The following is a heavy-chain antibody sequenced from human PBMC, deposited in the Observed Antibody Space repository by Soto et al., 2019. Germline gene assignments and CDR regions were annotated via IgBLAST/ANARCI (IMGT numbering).Heavy chain of an antibody. D-gene: IGHD6-6*01. J-gene: IGHJ6*02. Sequence: EVQLLESGGGLVQPGGSLRLSCAASGFTSSNYAMSWVRQAPGKGLEWVSAISGSGGNTYYADSVKGRFTISRDNSKNTLFLQMNSLRAEDTAVYYCRQSSSSRPDYSYSMDVWGQGTTVTVSS. CDR1: GFTSSNYA. CDR2: ISGSGGNT. CDR3: RQSSSSRPDYSYSMDV. V-gene: IGHV3-23*01.